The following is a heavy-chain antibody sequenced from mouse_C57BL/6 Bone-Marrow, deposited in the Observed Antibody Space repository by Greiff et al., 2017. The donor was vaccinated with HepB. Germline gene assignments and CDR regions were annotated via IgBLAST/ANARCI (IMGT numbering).Heavy chain of an antibody. Sequence: EVMLVESGGGLVKPGGSLKLSCAASGFTFSSYTMSWVRQTPEKRLEWVATISGGGGNTYYPDSVKGRFTISRDNAKNTLYLQMSSLRSEDTALYYCARHGIPFAYWGQGTLVTVSA. V-gene: IGHV5-9*01. CDR3: ARHGIPFAY. D-gene: IGHD1-1*02. CDR1: GFTFSSYT. CDR2: ISGGGGNT. J-gene: IGHJ3*01.